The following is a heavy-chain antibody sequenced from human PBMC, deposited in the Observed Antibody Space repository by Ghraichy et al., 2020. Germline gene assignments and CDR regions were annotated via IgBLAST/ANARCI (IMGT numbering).Heavy chain of an antibody. CDR3: ANQEGAARFGWFDP. D-gene: IGHD6-6*01. J-gene: IGHJ5*02. V-gene: IGHV3-23*01. CDR1: RFTFSSYA. Sequence: GGSLRLSCAASRFTFSSYAMGWVRQAPGKGLEWVSAISGSGGSTYYADSVKGRFTISRDNSKNTLYLQMNSLRAEDTAVYYCANQEGAARFGWFDPWGQGTLVTVSS. CDR2: ISGSGGST.